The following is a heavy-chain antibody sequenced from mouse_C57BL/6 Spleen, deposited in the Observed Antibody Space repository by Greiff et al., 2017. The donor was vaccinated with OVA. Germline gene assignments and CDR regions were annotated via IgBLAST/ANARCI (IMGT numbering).Heavy chain of an antibody. Sequence: QVQLQQPGAELVKPGASVKLSCKASGYTFTSYWMHWVKQRPGQGLAWIGMINPHSGSTNYNEKFKSKDTLTLDKSSSTAYMQLSSLTAEDAAVYYGAGSGLGYWGQGTTLTVSS. D-gene: IGHD3-2*02. CDR1: GYTFTSYW. CDR2: INPHSGST. CDR3: AGSGLGY. V-gene: IGHV1-64*01. J-gene: IGHJ2*01.